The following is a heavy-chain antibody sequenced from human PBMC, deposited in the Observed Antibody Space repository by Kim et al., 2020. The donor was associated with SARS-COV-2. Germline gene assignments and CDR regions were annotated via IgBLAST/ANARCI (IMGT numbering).Heavy chain of an antibody. Sequence: GGSLRLSCAASGFTFSDYYMNWIRQAPGKGLEWLSYISDSGSFTNYADSVKGRFTISRDNAKNSVYLQMNSLRAEDTAVYYCARDGDYNNYQTAAFDIWGQGTMVIVSS. CDR2: ISDSGSFT. V-gene: IGHV3-11*05. CDR3: ARDGDYNNYQTAAFDI. D-gene: IGHD4-4*01. J-gene: IGHJ3*02. CDR1: GFTFSDYY.